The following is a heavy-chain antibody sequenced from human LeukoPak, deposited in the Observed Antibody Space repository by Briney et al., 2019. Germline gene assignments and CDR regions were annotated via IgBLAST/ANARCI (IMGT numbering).Heavy chain of an antibody. D-gene: IGHD1-26*01. CDR1: GFTFSSYA. CDR2: ISYDGSNK. J-gene: IGHJ3*02. CDR3: ARDSVTGGI. V-gene: IGHV3-30*01. Sequence: GGSLRLSCAASGFTFSSYAMHWVRQAPGKGLEWVAVISYDGSNKYYADSVKGRFTISRDNSKNTLYLRMNSLGAEDTAVYYCARDSVTGGIWGQGTMVTVSS.